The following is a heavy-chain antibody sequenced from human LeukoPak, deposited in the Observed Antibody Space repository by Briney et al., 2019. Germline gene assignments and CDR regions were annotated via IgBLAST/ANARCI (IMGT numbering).Heavy chain of an antibody. Sequence: SETLSLTCTVSGGSISSSSYYWGWIRQPPGKGLEWIGSIYYCGSTYYNPSLKSRVTISVDTSKNQFSLKLSSVTAADTAVYYCARELFGGSYAYWGQGTLVTVSS. J-gene: IGHJ4*02. CDR2: IYYCGST. CDR1: GGSISSSSYY. CDR3: ARELFGGSYAY. V-gene: IGHV4-39*07. D-gene: IGHD1-26*01.